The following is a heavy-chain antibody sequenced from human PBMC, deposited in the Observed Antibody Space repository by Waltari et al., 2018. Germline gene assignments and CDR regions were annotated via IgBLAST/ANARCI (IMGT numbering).Heavy chain of an antibody. J-gene: IGHJ5*02. Sequence: QVQLVQSGAEVKKPGASVKVSCKASGYTFTNYDINWVRQATGQGLEWMGWMNPDSGNKGYAQKFQGRVTITRNTSIGTAYMELSGLRSEDTAVYYCARLGYCSGGNCYHNWFDPWGQGTLVTVSS. D-gene: IGHD2-15*01. CDR3: ARLGYCSGGNCYHNWFDP. V-gene: IGHV1-8*03. CDR2: MNPDSGNK. CDR1: GYTFTNYD.